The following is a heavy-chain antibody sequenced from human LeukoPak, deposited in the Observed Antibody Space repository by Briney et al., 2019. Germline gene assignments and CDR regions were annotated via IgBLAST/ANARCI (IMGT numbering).Heavy chain of an antibody. Sequence: GSLRLSCAASGFTFSNYAMSWVRQAPGKGLEWVSAISGSGGSTYYADSVKGRFTISRDNSKNTLYLQMNSLRAEDTAVYYCARAIVGAPLRLDYWGQGTLVTASS. V-gene: IGHV3-23*01. J-gene: IGHJ4*02. D-gene: IGHD1-26*01. CDR1: GFTFSNYA. CDR2: ISGSGGST. CDR3: ARAIVGAPLRLDY.